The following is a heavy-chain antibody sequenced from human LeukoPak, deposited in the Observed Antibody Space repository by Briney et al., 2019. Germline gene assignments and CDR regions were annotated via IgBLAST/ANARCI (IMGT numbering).Heavy chain of an antibody. CDR2: IYYSGST. J-gene: IGHJ6*03. CDR3: ARSTPTPHWSGYYHHYYYYMDV. D-gene: IGHD3-3*01. CDR1: GGSISSSSYY. Sequence: SETLSLTCTVSGGSISSSSYYWGWIRQPPGKGLEWIGSIYYSGSTYYNPSLKSRVTISVDTSKNQFSLKLSSVTAADTAVYYCARSTPTPHWSGYYHHYYYYMDVWGKGTTVTVSS. V-gene: IGHV4-39*01.